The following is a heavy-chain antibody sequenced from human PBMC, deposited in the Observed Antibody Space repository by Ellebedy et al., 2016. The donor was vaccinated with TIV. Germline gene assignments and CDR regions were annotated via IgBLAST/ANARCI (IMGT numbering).Heavy chain of an antibody. V-gene: IGHV5-51*01. Sequence: GESLKISCKGSGYSFTSYWIGWVRQMPGKGLEWMGTIFPGDSDTRYSPSFQGQVTISVDKSISTAYLQWSSLKASDTAIYYCARHQYSSFVGGLFDYWGQGALVTVSS. D-gene: IGHD6-6*01. J-gene: IGHJ4*02. CDR2: IFPGDSDT. CDR3: ARHQYSSFVGGLFDY. CDR1: GYSFTSYW.